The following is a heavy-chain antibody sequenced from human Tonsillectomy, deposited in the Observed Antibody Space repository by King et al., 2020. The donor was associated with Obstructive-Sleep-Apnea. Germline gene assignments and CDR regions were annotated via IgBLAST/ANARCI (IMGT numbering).Heavy chain of an antibody. CDR1: GGSISSYY. CDR3: ARQDNHPGWFDH. Sequence: VQLQESGPGLVKPSETLSLTCAMSGGSISSYYWNWIRQPPGKGLEWIGYIHYSAFTNYNPSLKSRVTISVDTSKNQVSLKLYSVTAADTAVYFCARQDNHPGWFDHWGQGTLVTVSS. D-gene: IGHD1-14*01. J-gene: IGHJ5*02. V-gene: IGHV4-59*08. CDR2: IHYSAFT.